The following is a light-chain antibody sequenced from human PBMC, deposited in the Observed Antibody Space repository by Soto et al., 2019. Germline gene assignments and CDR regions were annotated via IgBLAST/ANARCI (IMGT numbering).Light chain of an antibody. Sequence: QSVLTQPPSASGSPGRSVTISCTGTSSDVGGYNYVSWYQQHPGKAPKLMIYEVNKRPSGVPDRFSGSKSGNTASLTVSGLQAEDEADYYCSSYAGSNNYVFGTGTKDTVL. CDR3: SSYAGSNNYV. J-gene: IGLJ1*01. V-gene: IGLV2-8*01. CDR1: SSDVGGYNY. CDR2: EVN.